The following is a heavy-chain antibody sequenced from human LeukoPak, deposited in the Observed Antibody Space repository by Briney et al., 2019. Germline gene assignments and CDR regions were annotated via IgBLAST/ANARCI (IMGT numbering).Heavy chain of an antibody. CDR3: ACQTNDAFDI. CDR1: GGSISSYY. V-gene: IGHV4-59*08. Sequence: LETLSLTCTVSGGSISSYYWSCIRQPPGKGLEWIGYIYYSGSTNYNPSLKSRVTISVDTSKNQFSLKLSSVTAADTAVYYCACQTNDAFDIWGQGTMVTVSS. J-gene: IGHJ3*02. CDR2: IYYSGST.